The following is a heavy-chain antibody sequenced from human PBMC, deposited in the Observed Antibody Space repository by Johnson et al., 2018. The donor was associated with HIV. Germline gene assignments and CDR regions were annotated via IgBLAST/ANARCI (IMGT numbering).Heavy chain of an antibody. CDR1: GFTFSSYW. Sequence: VQLVESGGGLVQPGGSLRLSCAASGFTFSSYWMHWVRQAPGKGLVWVGRITGKTDVGTTDYAAPVKGRFTISRDNSKNTLYLQMNSLRAEDTAVYYCAGGSYNDAFDIWGQGTMVTVSS. CDR3: AGGSYNDAFDI. V-gene: IGHV3-15*01. CDR2: ITGKTDVGTT. D-gene: IGHD1-26*01. J-gene: IGHJ3*02.